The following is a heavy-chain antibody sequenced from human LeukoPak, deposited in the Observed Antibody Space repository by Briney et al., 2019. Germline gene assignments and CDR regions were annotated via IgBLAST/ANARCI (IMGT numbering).Heavy chain of an antibody. Sequence: SETLSLTCAVYGGSFSGYYWSWIRQPPGKGLEWIGEINHSGSTNYNPSLKSRVTISVDTSKNQFSLKLSSVTAADTAVYYCARDPRFYDLYGMDVWGQGTTVTVSS. CDR3: ARDPRFYDLYGMDV. CDR2: INHSGST. CDR1: GGSFSGYY. J-gene: IGHJ6*02. D-gene: IGHD3-3*01. V-gene: IGHV4-34*01.